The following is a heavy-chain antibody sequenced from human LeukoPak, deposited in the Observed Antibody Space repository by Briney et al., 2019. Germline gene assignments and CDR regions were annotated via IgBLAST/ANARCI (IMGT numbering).Heavy chain of an antibody. V-gene: IGHV3-33*01. CDR3: ARGTTWIQLWSLYDY. CDR1: GFTFSSYG. Sequence: AGGSLRLSCAASGFTFSSYGMHWVRQAPGKRLEWVAVIWYDGSNKYYADSVKGRFTISRDNSKNTLYLQMNSLRAEDTAVYYCARGTTWIQLWSLYDYWGQGTLVTVSS. CDR2: IWYDGSNK. D-gene: IGHD5-18*01. J-gene: IGHJ4*02.